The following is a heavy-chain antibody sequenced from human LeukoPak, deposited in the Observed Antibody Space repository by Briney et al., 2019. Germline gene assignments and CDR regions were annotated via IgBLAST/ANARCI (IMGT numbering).Heavy chain of an antibody. Sequence: GGSLRLSCAASGFTFSSYAMSWVRQAPGKGLEWVSAISGSGGSTYYADSVKGRFTISRDNSKNTLYLQMNSLRAEDTAVYYCAKVQMIVGVETGDFDYWGQGTLVTVSS. CDR3: AKVQMIVGVETGDFDY. V-gene: IGHV3-23*01. CDR1: GFTFSSYA. CDR2: ISGSGGST. J-gene: IGHJ4*02. D-gene: IGHD3-22*01.